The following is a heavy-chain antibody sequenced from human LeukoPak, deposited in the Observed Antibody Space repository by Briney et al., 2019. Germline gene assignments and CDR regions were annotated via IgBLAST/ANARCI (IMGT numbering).Heavy chain of an antibody. CDR3: AKGLNSGTYPHLDY. D-gene: IGHD1-26*01. V-gene: IGHV3-23*01. J-gene: IGHJ4*02. CDR2: ISGSGGST. Sequence: GGSLRLSCEASGFTFSSYAMTWVRQAPQGGVEWVSAISGSGGSTYYADSVRGRFTISRDNSKNTLYLQMNSLRAEDTAVYYCAKGLNSGTYPHLDYWGQGTLVTVSS. CDR1: GFTFSSYA.